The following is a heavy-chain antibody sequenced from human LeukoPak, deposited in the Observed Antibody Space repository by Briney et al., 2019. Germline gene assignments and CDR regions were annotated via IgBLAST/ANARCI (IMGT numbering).Heavy chain of an antibody. D-gene: IGHD2-21*02. CDR2: ISDSGSTI. V-gene: IGHV3-48*03. CDR3: AREKMTWGFDP. Sequence: GGSLRLSCAASGFTFSSYEMNWVRQAPGKGLDWVSYISDSGSTIYYADSVKGRFTISRDNAKNSLYLQMNSLRAEDTAVYYCAREKMTWGFDPWGQGTLVTVSS. CDR1: GFTFSSYE. J-gene: IGHJ5*02.